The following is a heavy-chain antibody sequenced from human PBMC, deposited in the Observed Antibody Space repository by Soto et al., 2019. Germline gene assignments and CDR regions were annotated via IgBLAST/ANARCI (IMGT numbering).Heavy chain of an antibody. CDR1: GFSSSPFW. V-gene: IGHV3-7*04. CDR2: IKQDGSEE. Sequence: EVQLVESGGGLVQPGGSLRLSCADSGFSSSPFWMTWVRQAPGKGLEWVALIKQDGSEELYVASVKGRFTISRDNAKNSVYLRMDSLRVKNTAVYYCTGGSGWLQTDWGQGTLVTVSS. CDR3: TGGSGWLQTD. J-gene: IGHJ4*02. D-gene: IGHD6-19*01.